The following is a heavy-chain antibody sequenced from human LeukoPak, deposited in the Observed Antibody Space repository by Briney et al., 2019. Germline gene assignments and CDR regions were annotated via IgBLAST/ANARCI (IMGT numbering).Heavy chain of an antibody. D-gene: IGHD5-12*01. CDR1: GGSISSGDYY. Sequence: SETLSLTCTVSGGSISSGDYYWSWIRQPPGKGLEWIGYIYHSGSTYYNPSLESRVTISVDRPKNQFSLKLSSVTAADTAVYYCAGAYNGGYGENWGQGTLVTVSS. CDR2: IYHSGST. V-gene: IGHV4-30-2*01. CDR3: AGAYNGGYGEN. J-gene: IGHJ4*02.